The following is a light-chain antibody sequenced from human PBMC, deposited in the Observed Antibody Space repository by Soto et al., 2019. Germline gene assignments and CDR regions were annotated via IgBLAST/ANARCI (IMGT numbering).Light chain of an antibody. V-gene: IGLV2-14*01. J-gene: IGLJ1*01. CDR3: SSYRSSSTLNV. CDR2: EVS. CDR1: SSDVGGYNY. Sequence: QSVLTQPASVSGSPGQSITISCTGTSSDVGGYNYVSWYQHHPGKAPKLMIYEVSNRPSGVSNRFPGSKSANTASLTISGLQAEDEADYYCSSYRSSSTLNVFGTGTKLTVL.